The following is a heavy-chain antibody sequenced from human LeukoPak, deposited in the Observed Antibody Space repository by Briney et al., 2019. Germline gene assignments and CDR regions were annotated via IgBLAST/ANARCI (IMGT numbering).Heavy chain of an antibody. V-gene: IGHV3-21*04. CDR3: AKSLYCGGDCYYFQH. J-gene: IGHJ1*01. CDR2: ISSSSSYI. D-gene: IGHD2-21*02. Sequence: GGPLRLSCAASGFXFSSYSINWVRQAPGKGLEWVSSISSSSSYIYYADSVKGRFTISRDYSENTLYLQMNSLRVEDTAVYYCAKSLYCGGDCYYFQHWGQGTQVTVSS. CDR1: GFXFSSYS.